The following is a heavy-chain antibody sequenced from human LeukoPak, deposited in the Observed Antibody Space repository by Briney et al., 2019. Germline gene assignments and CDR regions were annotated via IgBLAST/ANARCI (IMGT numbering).Heavy chain of an antibody. Sequence: SETLSLTCTVPGGSISSGSYYWSWIRQPAGKGLEWIGRIYTSGSTNYNPSLKSRVTISVDTSKNQFSLKLSSVTAADTAVYYCARESSCDTTSCLAPTDWFDPWGQGTLVTVSS. V-gene: IGHV4-61*02. CDR2: IYTSGST. CDR1: GGSISSGSYY. D-gene: IGHD2-2*01. J-gene: IGHJ5*02. CDR3: ARESSCDTTSCLAPTDWFDP.